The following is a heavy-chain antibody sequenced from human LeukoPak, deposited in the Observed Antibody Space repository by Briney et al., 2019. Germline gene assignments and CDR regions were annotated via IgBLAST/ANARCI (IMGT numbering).Heavy chain of an antibody. CDR2: ISSSGSTI. V-gene: IGHV3-48*03. Sequence: QAGGSLRLSCAASGFTFSSYEMNWVRQAPGKGLEWVSYISSSGSTIYYADSVKGRFTISRDNAKNSLYLQMNSLRAEDTAVYYCARVFGTLDYWGQGTRVTVSS. J-gene: IGHJ4*02. D-gene: IGHD3-16*01. CDR1: GFTFSSYE. CDR3: ARVFGTLDY.